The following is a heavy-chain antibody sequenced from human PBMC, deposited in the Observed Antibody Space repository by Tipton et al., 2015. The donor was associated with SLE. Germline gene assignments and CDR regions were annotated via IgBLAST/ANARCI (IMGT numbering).Heavy chain of an antibody. CDR1: GFTFSSYA. V-gene: IGHV3-23*01. D-gene: IGHD3-16*01. CDR2: ICDSGGST. J-gene: IGHJ6*03. Sequence: SLRLSCAASGFTFSSYAMSWVRQAPGKGLEWVSVICDSGGSTFYADSVKGRFTISRDNSKNTLFLQMSSLRAEDTAVYYCAKTAHWGGQGWDYYMDVWGKGTTVSVSS. CDR3: AKTAHWGGQGWDYYMDV.